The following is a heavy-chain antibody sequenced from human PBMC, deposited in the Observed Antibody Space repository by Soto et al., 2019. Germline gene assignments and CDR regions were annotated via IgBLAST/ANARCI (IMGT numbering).Heavy chain of an antibody. CDR3: ARGYYYGSGSIHGGFEP. J-gene: IGHJ5*02. CDR1: GGSISSGGYY. D-gene: IGHD3-10*01. V-gene: IGHV4-31*03. CDR2: IYYSGST. Sequence: SETLSLTCTVSGGSISSGGYYWSWIRQHPGKGLEWIGYIYYSGSTYYNPSPKSRVTISVDTSKNQFSLKLSSVTAADTAVYYCARGYYYGSGSIHGGFEPWGQGTLVTVSS.